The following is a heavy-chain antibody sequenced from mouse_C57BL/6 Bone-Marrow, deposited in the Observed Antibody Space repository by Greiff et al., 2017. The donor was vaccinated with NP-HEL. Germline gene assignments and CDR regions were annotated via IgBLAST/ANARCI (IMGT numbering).Heavy chain of an antibody. CDR1: GYTFTDYY. CDR3: ARATYHDYDGAMDY. D-gene: IGHD2-4*01. V-gene: IGHV1-26*01. Sequence: VQLQQSGPELVKPGASVKISCKASGYTFTDYYMNWVKQSHGKSLEWIGDINPNNGGTSYNQKFKGKATLTVDKSSSTAYMELRSLTSEDSAVYYCARATYHDYDGAMDYWGQGTSGTVSS. J-gene: IGHJ4*01. CDR2: INPNNGGT.